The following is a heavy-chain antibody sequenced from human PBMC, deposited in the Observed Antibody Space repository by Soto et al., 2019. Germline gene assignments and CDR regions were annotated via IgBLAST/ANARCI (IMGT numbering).Heavy chain of an antibody. Sequence: SETLSLTCTVSGGSISSGGYYWSWIRQHPGKGLEWIGYIYYSGSTYYNPSLKSRVTISVDTSKNQFSLKLSSVTAADTAVYYCARAEGSDIVVVPGFDYWGQGTLVTVSS. CDR2: IYYSGST. D-gene: IGHD2-2*01. CDR3: ARAEGSDIVVVPGFDY. V-gene: IGHV4-31*03. CDR1: GGSISSGGYY. J-gene: IGHJ4*02.